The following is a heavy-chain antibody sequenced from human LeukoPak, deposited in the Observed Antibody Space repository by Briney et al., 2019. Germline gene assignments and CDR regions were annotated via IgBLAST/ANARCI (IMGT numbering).Heavy chain of an antibody. CDR3: ARNLNTYYYDSSGYCDY. Sequence: PGGSLRLSCAASGFTFSSYSMNWVRQAPGKGLEWVSSISSSSSYIYYADSVKGRFTISRDNAKNSLYLQMNSLRAEDTAVYYCARNLNTYYYDSSGYCDYWGQGTLVTVSS. CDR2: ISSSSSYI. V-gene: IGHV3-21*01. D-gene: IGHD3-22*01. J-gene: IGHJ4*02. CDR1: GFTFSSYS.